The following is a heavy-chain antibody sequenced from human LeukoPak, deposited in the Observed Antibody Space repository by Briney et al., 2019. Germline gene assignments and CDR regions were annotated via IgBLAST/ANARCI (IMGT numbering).Heavy chain of an antibody. CDR2: FDPEDGET. D-gene: IGHD2-15*01. CDR1: GYTLTELS. J-gene: IGHJ4*02. CDR3: AAKPAGGGWYYFDY. Sequence: ASVKVSCKVSGYTLTELSMHWVRQAPGKGLEWMGGFDPEDGETIYAQKSQGRVTMTEDTSTDTAYMELSSLRSEDTAVYYRAAKPAGGGWYYFDYWGQGTLVTVSS. V-gene: IGHV1-24*01.